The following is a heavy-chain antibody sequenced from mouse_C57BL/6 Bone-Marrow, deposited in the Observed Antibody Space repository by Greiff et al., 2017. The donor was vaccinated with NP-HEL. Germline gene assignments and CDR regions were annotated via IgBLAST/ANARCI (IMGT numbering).Heavy chain of an antibody. V-gene: IGHV1-81*01. Sequence: VQLQESGAELARPGASVKLSCKASGYTFTSYGISWVKQRTGQGLEWIGEIYPRSGNTHYNEKFKGKATLTADKSSSTAYMELRSLTSEDSAVYFCARASSGWRRDYWGQGTTLTVSS. CDR2: IYPRSGNT. J-gene: IGHJ2*01. D-gene: IGHD3-2*02. CDR3: ARASSGWRRDY. CDR1: GYTFTSYG.